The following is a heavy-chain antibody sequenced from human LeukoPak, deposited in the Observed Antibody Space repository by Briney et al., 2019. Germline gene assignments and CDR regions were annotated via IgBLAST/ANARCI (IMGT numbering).Heavy chain of an antibody. V-gene: IGHV1-18*01. CDR2: TSAYNGNT. CDR3: ARDGNSVLLWFGELLPYFDY. Sequence: ASVKVSCKASGYTFTSYGISWVRQAPGQGLEWMGWTSAYNGNTNYAQKLQGRVTMTIDTSTSTAYMELRSLRSDDTAVYYCARDGNSVLLWFGELLPYFDYWGQGTLVTVSS. D-gene: IGHD3-10*01. J-gene: IGHJ4*02. CDR1: GYTFTSYG.